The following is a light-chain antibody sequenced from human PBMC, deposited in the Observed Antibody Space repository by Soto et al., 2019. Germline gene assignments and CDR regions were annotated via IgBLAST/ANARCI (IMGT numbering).Light chain of an antibody. CDR1: TNNIGAGYD. CDR3: QSYDNRLTVSV. J-gene: IGLJ3*02. V-gene: IGLV1-40*01. CDR2: GNG. Sequence: QSVLTQPPSVSGAPGQRVTIDCTGTTNNIGAGYDVQWYRQVPGTAPKLLIYGNGNRPSGVPDRFSASKFGTSASLTIAGIQADDEADYYCQSYDNRLTVSVFGGGTKLTV.